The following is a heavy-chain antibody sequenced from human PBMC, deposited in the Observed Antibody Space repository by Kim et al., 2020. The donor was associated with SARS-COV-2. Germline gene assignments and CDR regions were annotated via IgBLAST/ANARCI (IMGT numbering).Heavy chain of an antibody. CDR3: ARDLLVGATSYGMDV. V-gene: IGHV3-33*01. CDR2: IWYDGSNK. CDR1: GFTFSSYG. D-gene: IGHD1-26*01. Sequence: GGSLRLPCAASGFTFSSYGMHWVRQAPGKGLEWVAVIWYDGSNKYYADSVKGRFTISRDNPKNTLYLQMNSLRAEDTAVYYCARDLLVGATSYGMDVWGQGTTVTVSS. J-gene: IGHJ6*02.